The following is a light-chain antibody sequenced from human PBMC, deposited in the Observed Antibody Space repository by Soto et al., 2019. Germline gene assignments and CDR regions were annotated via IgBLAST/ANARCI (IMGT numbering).Light chain of an antibody. CDR3: QHYDHLPPLT. V-gene: IGKV1-33*01. CDR2: DGS. J-gene: IGKJ4*01. CDR1: QDIKNY. Sequence: DIQMIQSPSSLSASVGDRVTITCQASQDIKNYLNWYQQKPGKAPKLLIYDGSNLETGVPSRFSGSGSGTHFSLTISSLQPEDVATYYCQHYDHLPPLTFGGGTRVQIK.